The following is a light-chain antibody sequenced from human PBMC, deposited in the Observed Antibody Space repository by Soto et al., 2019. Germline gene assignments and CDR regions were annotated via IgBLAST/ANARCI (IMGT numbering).Light chain of an antibody. J-gene: IGKJ1*01. Sequence: EIVLTQSTGTLSLSPGERATLSCRASQSVSSIYLAWYQQKPGQAPRLLIYGASSRATGIPYRFSGSGSGTEFTITLSRMEPDDFAVYSCKQYGSSQTFGQGTKVAIK. CDR2: GAS. V-gene: IGKV3-20*01. CDR1: QSVSSIY. CDR3: KQYGSSQT.